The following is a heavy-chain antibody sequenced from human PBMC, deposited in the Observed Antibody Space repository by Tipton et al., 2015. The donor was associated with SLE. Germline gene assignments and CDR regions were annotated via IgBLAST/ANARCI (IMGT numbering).Heavy chain of an antibody. CDR3: ASARGGWYGAGAFDI. J-gene: IGHJ3*02. Sequence: QVQLVQSGAEVKKPGASVKVSCKASGYTFTGYYMHWVRQAPGQGLEWMGRINPNSGGTNYAQKFQGRVTMTRDTSISTAYMELSRLSSDDTAVYYCASARGGWYGAGAFDIWGQGTMVTVSS. V-gene: IGHV1-2*06. CDR2: INPNSGGT. D-gene: IGHD6-19*01. CDR1: GYTFTGYY.